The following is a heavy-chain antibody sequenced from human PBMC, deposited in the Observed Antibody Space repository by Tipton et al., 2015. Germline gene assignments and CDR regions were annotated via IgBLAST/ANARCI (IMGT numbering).Heavy chain of an antibody. CDR3: ARSRYTVTPDS. D-gene: IGHD4-17*01. CDR1: GGSVSSGSYY. V-gene: IGHV4-61*01. J-gene: IGHJ4*02. CDR2: ISFSDTT. Sequence: TLSLTCTVSGGSVSSGSYYWSWIRQPPGKGLEWIGYISFSDTTHYNPSLKSRITISLNTSKNQISLTVTSVTAADTAVYYCARSRYTVTPDSWGQGTLVTVSS.